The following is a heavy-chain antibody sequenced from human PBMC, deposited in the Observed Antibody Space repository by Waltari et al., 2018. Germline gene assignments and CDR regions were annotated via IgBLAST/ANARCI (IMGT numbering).Heavy chain of an antibody. D-gene: IGHD6-19*01. Sequence: EVQLVQSGAEVKKPGESLKTSCKGSGSSFTTYWIGWVRQMPGKGLEWMGFIYPGDSDTRYSPSFQGQVTISADKSISTTYLQWSSLKASDTAMYYCAREKGYSSGNFDYWGQGTLVTVSS. V-gene: IGHV5-51*01. J-gene: IGHJ4*02. CDR1: GSSFTTYW. CDR3: AREKGYSSGNFDY. CDR2: IYPGDSDT.